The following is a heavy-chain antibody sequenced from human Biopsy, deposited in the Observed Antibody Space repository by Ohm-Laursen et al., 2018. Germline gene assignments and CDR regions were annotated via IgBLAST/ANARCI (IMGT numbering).Heavy chain of an antibody. Sequence: SVKVSCKASGYTFTGYYIHWVRQAPGQGLEWMGWIDPKSGGTNYAQKFQGRVTMTRDTSISTTYMELRRLTSDDTAVFYCARELGDFWGGRQFDFWGQGTLVTVSS. V-gene: IGHV1-2*02. J-gene: IGHJ5*01. D-gene: IGHD3-3*01. CDR1: GYTFTGYY. CDR2: IDPKSGGT. CDR3: ARELGDFWGGRQFDF.